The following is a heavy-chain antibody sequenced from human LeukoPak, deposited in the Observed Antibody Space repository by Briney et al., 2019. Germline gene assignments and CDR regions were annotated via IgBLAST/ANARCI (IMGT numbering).Heavy chain of an antibody. CDR2: ISSSSSYI. J-gene: IGHJ4*02. CDR3: AKGRPMVRGVNSGYYFDY. Sequence: GGSLRLSWAASGFTFSSYSMNWVRQAPGKGLEWVSSISSSSSYIYYADSVKGRFTISRDNSKNTLYLQMNSLGAEDTAVYYCAKGRPMVRGVNSGYYFDYWGQGTLVTVSS. CDR1: GFTFSSYS. V-gene: IGHV3-21*01. D-gene: IGHD3-10*01.